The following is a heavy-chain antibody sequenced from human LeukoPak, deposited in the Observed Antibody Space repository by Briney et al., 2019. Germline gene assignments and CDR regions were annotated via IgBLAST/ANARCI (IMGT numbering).Heavy chain of an antibody. J-gene: IGHJ5*02. V-gene: IGHV3-7*01. CDR2: IKQDGSEK. CDR1: GFTFSSYW. D-gene: IGHD1-26*01. Sequence: PGGSLRLSCAASGFTFSSYWMSWVRQAPGKGLEWVANIKQDGSEKYYVDSVKGRFTISRDNAKNSLYLQMNSLRAEDTAVYYCPRGSEWDLLGSCDRWGQGTLVTVSS. CDR3: PRGSEWDLLGSCDR.